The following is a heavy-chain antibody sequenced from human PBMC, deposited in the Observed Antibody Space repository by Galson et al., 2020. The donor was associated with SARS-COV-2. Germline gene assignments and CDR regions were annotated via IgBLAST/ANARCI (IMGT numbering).Heavy chain of an antibody. CDR2: ISSSGRTI. D-gene: IGHD2-21*01. V-gene: IGHV3-48*03. Sequence: TGGSLRISCAASGFSLSNYEMNWVRQAPGKGLEWISYISSSGRTIHYADSVKGRFTISRDNAKSSLSLQMNSLRAEDTAVYYCARLDAYGPGYWGQGTLVTVSS. CDR1: GFSLSNYE. CDR3: ARLDAYGPGY. J-gene: IGHJ4*02.